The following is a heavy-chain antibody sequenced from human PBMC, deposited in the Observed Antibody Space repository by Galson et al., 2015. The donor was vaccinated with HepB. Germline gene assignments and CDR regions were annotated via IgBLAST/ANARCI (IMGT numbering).Heavy chain of an antibody. CDR1: GFTFSSYT. D-gene: IGHD1-14*01. CDR2: INNSGHYI. J-gene: IGHJ4*02. Sequence: SLRLSCAASGFTFSSYTMNWVRQAPGKGLEWVSSINNSGHYICYTDSLKGRFTISRDNAKNSLFLQMNSLRAEDTAVYYCVRTRHNPERSLDYWGQGTLVTVSS. CDR3: VRTRHNPERSLDY. V-gene: IGHV3-21*01.